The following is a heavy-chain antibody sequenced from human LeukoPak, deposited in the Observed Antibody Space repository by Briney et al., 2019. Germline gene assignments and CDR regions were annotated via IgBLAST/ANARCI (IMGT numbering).Heavy chain of an antibody. CDR1: GFTVSSNY. V-gene: IGHV3-53*01. Sequence: GGSLRLSCAASGFTVSSNYMSWVRQAPGKGLEWVSVIYSGGSTYYADSVKGRFTISRDNSKNTLYLQMNSLRAEDTAVYYCARGRAAAAPFDYWGQGTLVTVSS. D-gene: IGHD6-13*01. J-gene: IGHJ4*02. CDR2: IYSGGST. CDR3: ARGRAAAAPFDY.